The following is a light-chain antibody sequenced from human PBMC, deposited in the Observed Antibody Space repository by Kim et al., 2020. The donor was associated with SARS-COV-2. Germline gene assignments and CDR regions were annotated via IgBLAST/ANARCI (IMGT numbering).Light chain of an antibody. CDR2: GAS. J-gene: IGKJ2*01. CDR3: QQYGGSLQT. Sequence: LSTWERATLSCRDSQSISSNYLAWYQQKPGQAPTLLIYGASSRATGIPDRFRGSGSGTDFTLIITRLEPEDFAVYYCQQYGGSLQTFGKGTKLEI. V-gene: IGKV3-20*01. CDR1: QSISSNY.